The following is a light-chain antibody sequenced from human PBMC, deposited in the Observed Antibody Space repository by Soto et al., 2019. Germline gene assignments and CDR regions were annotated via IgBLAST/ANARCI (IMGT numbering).Light chain of an antibody. CDR3: SSYTRSDTVL. Sequence: QSVLTQPASVSGSPGQSITISCTGTSRDIGGYNYVSWFQHHPGKAPKLMIFDVTNRPSGVSNRFSGSKSGNTASLTISGLQAEDEADYYCSSYTRSDTVLFGGGTKLTVL. CDR2: DVT. V-gene: IGLV2-14*03. J-gene: IGLJ2*01. CDR1: SRDIGGYNY.